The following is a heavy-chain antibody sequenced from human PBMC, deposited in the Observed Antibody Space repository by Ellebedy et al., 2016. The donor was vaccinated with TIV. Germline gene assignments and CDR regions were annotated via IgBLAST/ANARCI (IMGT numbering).Heavy chain of an antibody. Sequence: GESLKISXAASGFTFSSYSMNWVRQAPGKGLEWVSSISSSSSYIYYADSVKGRFTISRDNAKNSLYLQMNSLRAEDTAVYYCAREGDSEWLQFVHSFDYWGQGTLVTVSS. CDR1: GFTFSSYS. CDR3: AREGDSEWLQFVHSFDY. J-gene: IGHJ4*02. V-gene: IGHV3-21*01. CDR2: ISSSSSYI. D-gene: IGHD5-24*01.